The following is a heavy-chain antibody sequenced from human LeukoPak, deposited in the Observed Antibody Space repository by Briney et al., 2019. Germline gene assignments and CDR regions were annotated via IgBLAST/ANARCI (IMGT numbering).Heavy chain of an antibody. D-gene: IGHD5-18*01. Sequence: GGSLRLSCAASGFTLSAYWMTWVRQAPGKGLEWVTNIKHDGSEKYYVDSVKGRFTISRDISRNSLYLQMDSLRVEDTAMYYCARDSRGYSYGPNTDYWGQGTLVAVSS. CDR1: GFTLSAYW. V-gene: IGHV3-7*01. CDR3: ARDSRGYSYGPNTDY. CDR2: IKHDGSEK. J-gene: IGHJ4*02.